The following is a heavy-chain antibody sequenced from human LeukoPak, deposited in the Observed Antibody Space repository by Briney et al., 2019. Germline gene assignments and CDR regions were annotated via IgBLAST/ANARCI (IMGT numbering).Heavy chain of an antibody. CDR1: GGSISSYY. J-gene: IGHJ4*02. V-gene: IGHV4-59*01. D-gene: IGHD6-13*01. CDR2: IYHSANR. Sequence: SETLSLTCTVSGGSISSYYWNWIRQPPGKGPEWIGYIYHSANRYYSDSIKCNPSLKSRVFISVDTSKNQFSLRLHSVSAADTAVYYCARAQQISHNFDYWGQGTLVTVSS. CDR3: ARAQQISHNFDY.